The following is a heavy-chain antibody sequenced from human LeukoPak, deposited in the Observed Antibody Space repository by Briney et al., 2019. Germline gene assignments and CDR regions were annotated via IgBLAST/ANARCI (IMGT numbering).Heavy chain of an antibody. V-gene: IGHV3-74*01. CDR1: GNYW. CDR3: VREGYYESGSSPTFYFDF. CDR2: INSDGSWT. D-gene: IGHD3-10*01. J-gene: IGHJ4*02. Sequence: PGGSLRLSCAASGNYWMHWVRQVPGKGLVWVSHINSDGSWTSYADSVKGRLTISRDNSAITVYLQMNSLRPDDAAVYYCVREGYYESGSSPTFYFDFWGQGTVVTVFS.